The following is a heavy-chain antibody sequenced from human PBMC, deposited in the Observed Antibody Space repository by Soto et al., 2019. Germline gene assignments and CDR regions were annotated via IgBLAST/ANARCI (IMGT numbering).Heavy chain of an antibody. V-gene: IGHV5-10-1*01. CDR3: ARHTYYDILTGYYPYYYYYGMDV. Sequence: GESLKISCKGSGYSFTSYWISWVRQMPGKGLEWMGRIDPSDSYTNYSPSFQGHVTISADKSISTAYLQWSSLKASDTAMYYCARHTYYDILTGYYPYYYYYGMDVWGQGTTVTVSS. CDR2: IDPSDSYT. CDR1: GYSFTSYW. J-gene: IGHJ6*02. D-gene: IGHD3-9*01.